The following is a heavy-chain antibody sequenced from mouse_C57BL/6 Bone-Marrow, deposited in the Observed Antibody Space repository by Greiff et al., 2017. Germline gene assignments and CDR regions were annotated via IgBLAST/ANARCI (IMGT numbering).Heavy chain of an antibody. CDR2: IRNKANNHAT. CDR3: SKWALYSNIYYAKDY. J-gene: IGHJ4*01. V-gene: IGHV6-6*01. D-gene: IGHD2-5*01. Sequence: EVQLQESGGGLVQPGGSMKLSCAASGFTFSDAWMDWVRQSPEKGLEWVAEIRNKANNHATYYAESVKGRFTIPRDDSKSSVYPQMNSLRAEDTGIYYCSKWALYSNIYYAKDYWGQGTSVTVSS. CDR1: GFTFSDAW.